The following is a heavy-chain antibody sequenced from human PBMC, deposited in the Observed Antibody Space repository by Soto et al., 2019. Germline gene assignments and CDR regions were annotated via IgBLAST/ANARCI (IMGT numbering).Heavy chain of an antibody. CDR3: ARGGSSPAYCYYCGMDV. D-gene: IGHD6-13*01. CDR2: INPSADTT. CDR1: GYSVASYL. V-gene: IGHV1-46*01. J-gene: IGHJ6*02. Sequence: ASVKVSCKASGYSVASYLMHWVRTAPGKGLEWLGVINPSADTTTYAQKFQGRVTMTWDTSTNTVFMDLSSLRSEDTAIYYCARGGSSPAYCYYCGMDVWGQGTTVTVSS.